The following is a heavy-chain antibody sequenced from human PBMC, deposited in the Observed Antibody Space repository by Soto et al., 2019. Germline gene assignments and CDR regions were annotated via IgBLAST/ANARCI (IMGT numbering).Heavy chain of an antibody. D-gene: IGHD3-16*01. CDR3: ARQAKIGDRSQFYFDS. CDR2: ISYNGRNK. V-gene: IGHV3-30*04. J-gene: IGHJ4*02. CDR1: GFTFSFYA. Sequence: GGSLRLSCAASGFTFSFYAMHWVRQAPGKGLEWVAVISYNGRNKHYVDSVKGRFTISRDNSQDTLYLQMDSLRPDDTAVYYCARQAKIGDRSQFYFDSWGQGTVVTLSS.